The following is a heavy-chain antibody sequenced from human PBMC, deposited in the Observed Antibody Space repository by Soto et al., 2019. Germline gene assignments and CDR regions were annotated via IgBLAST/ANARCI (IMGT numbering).Heavy chain of an antibody. Sequence: PSETLSLTCIVSGGSISSNDFYWSWIRQHPGKGLEWIGYIYYSGNTYYNPSLKSRVTILVDTSKNQFSLKLSSVTAADTAVYYCASTTTYYYDSSGYPFDYWGQGTLVTVSS. CDR1: GGSISSNDFY. D-gene: IGHD3-22*01. J-gene: IGHJ4*02. CDR3: ASTTTYYYDSSGYPFDY. CDR2: IYYSGNT. V-gene: IGHV4-31*03.